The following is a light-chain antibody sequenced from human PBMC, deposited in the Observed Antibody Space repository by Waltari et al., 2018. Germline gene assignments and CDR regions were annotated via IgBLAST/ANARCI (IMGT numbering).Light chain of an antibody. CDR1: SSDIGSYNF. J-gene: IGLJ2*01. Sequence: QSALTQPASVSGSPGQSITISCAGTSSDIGSYNFVSWYQQHPGKSPKLIIYDFSNRPSGVSDRFSGSKFGNTASLTISGLQADDEATYYCNSYTTGSSLTVIFGGGTKLTVL. CDR2: DFS. CDR3: NSYTTGSSLTVI. V-gene: IGLV2-14*01.